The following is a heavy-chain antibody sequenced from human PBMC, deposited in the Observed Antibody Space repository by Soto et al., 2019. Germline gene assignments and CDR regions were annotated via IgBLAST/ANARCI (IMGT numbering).Heavy chain of an antibody. V-gene: IGHV1-18*01. CDR1: GYTFTTFG. D-gene: IGHD2-15*01. Sequence: QVPLVQSGAEVKKPGASVKVSFNASGYTFTTFGISWVRQAPGQGLEWMGWVSTYNGDTKYAQKVQGRVTMTTDTSTNTAYMELRSLRSDDTALYYCTREYCSGAGCYNPDYWGQGTLVTVSS. J-gene: IGHJ4*02. CDR3: TREYCSGAGCYNPDY. CDR2: VSTYNGDT.